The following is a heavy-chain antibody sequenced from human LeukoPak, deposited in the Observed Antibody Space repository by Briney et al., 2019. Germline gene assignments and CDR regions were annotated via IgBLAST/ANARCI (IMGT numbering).Heavy chain of an antibody. CDR3: AKGFDSGYTYYFDY. CDR1: GFSFKDYW. CDR2: ITPDGSGK. V-gene: IGHV3-7*01. Sequence: GGSLRLSCAASGFSFKDYWMSWVRQAPGEGLEWVADITPDGSGKTYVDSVKGRFTISRDNAKQSLYLQMDTLTAEDTAVYYCAKGFDSGYTYYFDYWGQGTLVTVSS. J-gene: IGHJ4*02. D-gene: IGHD5-12*01.